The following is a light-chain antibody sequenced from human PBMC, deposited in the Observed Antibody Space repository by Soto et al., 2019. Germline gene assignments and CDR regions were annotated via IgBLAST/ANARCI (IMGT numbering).Light chain of an antibody. J-gene: IGKJ2*02. V-gene: IGKV3-20*01. CDR2: GAS. CDR3: QHFGSPWT. Sequence: EIVLTQSPGTLSLSPGERASLSCRAGQTVSSNYLAWYQQKPGQAPRLLIHGASNRATGIPDRFSGSGSGTDFTLTISRLEPEDSAVYYCQHFGSPWTFGQGTRLEI. CDR1: QTVSSNY.